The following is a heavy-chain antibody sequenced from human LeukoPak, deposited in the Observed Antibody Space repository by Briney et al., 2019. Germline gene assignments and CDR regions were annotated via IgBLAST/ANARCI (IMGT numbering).Heavy chain of an antibody. CDR3: ARVLTGDLDY. CDR1: GGSISSYY. V-gene: IGHV4-59*01. CDR2: IYYSGST. D-gene: IGHD1-26*01. Sequence: SETLSLTCTVSGGSISSYYWSWVRQPPGKGLEWIGYIYYSGSTNYNPSLKSRVTISVDTSKNQFSLKLSSVTAADTAVYYCARVLTGDLDYWGQGTLVTVSS. J-gene: IGHJ4*02.